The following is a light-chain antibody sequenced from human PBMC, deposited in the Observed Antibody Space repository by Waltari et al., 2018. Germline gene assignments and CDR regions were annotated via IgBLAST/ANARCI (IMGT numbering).Light chain of an antibody. CDR1: RSLCSSNIRNC. CDR3: QQYNNTPLT. J-gene: IGKJ4*01. CDR2: WAS. V-gene: IGKV4-1*01. Sequence: IVMTQSPDSLAVSFGGRATIHCTSSRSLCSSNIRNCLAWYQQKPGQAPKLLAYWASTRETGVPARFSASGSGTEFTLTISSLQAEDVAVYYCQQYNNTPLTFGGGTRVEIK.